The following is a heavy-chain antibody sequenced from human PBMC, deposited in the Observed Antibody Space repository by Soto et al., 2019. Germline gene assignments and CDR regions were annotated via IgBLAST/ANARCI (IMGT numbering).Heavy chain of an antibody. V-gene: IGHV4-4*02. J-gene: IGHJ4*02. CDR1: GGSISSNKW. CDR3: ARVLLRGYEVGAPTQIDY. D-gene: IGHD1-26*01. Sequence: SENPSLTCAVSGGSISSNKWWRWVRQPPGKVLDWIGEIYHSGSTNYNPSLKSRVTISVDKSKNHFSLKLSSVTAADTAVYYCARVLLRGYEVGAPTQIDYWGQGTLVTVSS. CDR2: IYHSGST.